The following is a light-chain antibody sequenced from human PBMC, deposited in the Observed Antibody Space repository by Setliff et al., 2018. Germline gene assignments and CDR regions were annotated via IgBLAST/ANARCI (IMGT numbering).Light chain of an antibody. CDR2: NVS. Sequence: QSVLTQPASVSGSPGQSITISCTGTSSDVGDYNYVSWYQHHPGKAPKLIIYNVSNWPSGVSNRFSGSKSGNTASLTISGLQAEDEADFYCSSFTLTTKGVVLGGGTKVTVL. CDR1: SSDVGDYNY. J-gene: IGLJ3*02. CDR3: SSFTLTTKGVV. V-gene: IGLV2-14*03.